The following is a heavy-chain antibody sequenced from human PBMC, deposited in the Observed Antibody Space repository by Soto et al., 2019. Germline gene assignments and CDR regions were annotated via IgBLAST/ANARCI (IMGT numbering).Heavy chain of an antibody. CDR1: GGSISSYY. CDR2: IYYSGST. CDR3: ARVELNFRWDYYYGMDV. D-gene: IGHD1-26*01. Sequence: SETLSLTCTVSGGSISSYYWSWIRQPPGKGLEWIGYIYYSGSTNYNPSLTSRVTISVDTSKNQFSLKLSSVTAADTAVYYCARVELNFRWDYYYGMDVWGQGTTVTVSS. V-gene: IGHV4-59*01. J-gene: IGHJ6*02.